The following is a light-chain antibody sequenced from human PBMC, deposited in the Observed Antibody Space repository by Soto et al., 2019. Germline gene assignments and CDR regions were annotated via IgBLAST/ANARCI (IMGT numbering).Light chain of an antibody. CDR3: QQYNGYWT. J-gene: IGKJ1*01. CDR2: EAS. CDR1: QSISGS. Sequence: DIQMTQSPSTLSASVGDRVTITCRASQSISGSLAWYQQKPGKAPKLLIYEASNFKSGVPSRFSGSGSGTEYALTLSSLQPDDYASYYCQQYNGYWTFGQGTRVEIK. V-gene: IGKV1-5*03.